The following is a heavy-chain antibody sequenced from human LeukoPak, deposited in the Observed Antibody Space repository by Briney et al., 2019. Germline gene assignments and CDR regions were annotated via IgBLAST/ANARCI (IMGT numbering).Heavy chain of an antibody. CDR2: ISSTSSYI. CDR1: GFTFSSYS. V-gene: IGHV3-21*01. J-gene: IGHJ3*02. CDR3: ARDPLKRAFDI. Sequence: GGSLRLSCAASGFTFSSYSMNWVRQAPGKGLEWVSSISSTSSYIYYADSVKGRFTISRDNAKNSLYLQMNSLRAEDTAVYYCARDPLKRAFDIWGQGTMVTVSS.